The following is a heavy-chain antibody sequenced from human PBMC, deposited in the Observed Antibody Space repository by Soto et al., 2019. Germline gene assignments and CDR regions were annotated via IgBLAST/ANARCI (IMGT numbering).Heavy chain of an antibody. CDR1: GFTFSSYA. V-gene: IGHV3-23*01. Sequence: EVQRLESGGGLVQPGGSLRLSCAASGFTFSSYAMSWVRQVPGKGLEWVSAISGSGGSTYYADSVKGRFTISRDNSKNTLYRQMNSLSAEDTAVYYCANNEYCSGGSCFEYFQHWGQGTLVTVSS. J-gene: IGHJ1*01. CDR2: ISGSGGST. D-gene: IGHD2-15*01. CDR3: ANNEYCSGGSCFEYFQH.